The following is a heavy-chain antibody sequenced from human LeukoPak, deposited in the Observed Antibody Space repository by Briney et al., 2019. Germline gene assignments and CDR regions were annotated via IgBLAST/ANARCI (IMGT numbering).Heavy chain of an antibody. V-gene: IGHV1-18*01. J-gene: IGHJ5*02. CDR2: ISAYNGNT. D-gene: IGHD2-15*01. CDR1: GYTFTSYG. CDR3: ARDSRGAGARRYNWFDP. Sequence: ASVKVSCKASGYTFTSYGISWVRQAPGQGLEWMGWISAYNGNTNYAQKLQGRVTMTTDTSTSTAYMELRSLRSDDTAVYYCARDSRGAGARRYNWFDPWGQGTLVTVSS.